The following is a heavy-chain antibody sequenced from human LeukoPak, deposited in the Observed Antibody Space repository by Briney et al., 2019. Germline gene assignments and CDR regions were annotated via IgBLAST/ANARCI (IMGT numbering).Heavy chain of an antibody. CDR2: IKQDGSEK. CDR3: ARSPIAAAAVLYWFDP. V-gene: IGHV3-7*01. Sequence: GGSLRLSCAASGFTFSSYWMSWVRQAPGKGLEWVANIKQDGSEKYYVDSVKGRFTISRDNAKNSLYLQMNSLRAEDTAVYYCARSPIAAAAVLYWFDPWGQGTLVTVSS. J-gene: IGHJ5*02. CDR1: GFTFSSYW. D-gene: IGHD6-13*01.